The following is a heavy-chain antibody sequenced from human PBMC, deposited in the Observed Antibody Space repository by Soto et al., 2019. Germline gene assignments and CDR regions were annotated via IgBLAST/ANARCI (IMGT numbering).Heavy chain of an antibody. CDR1: GGSISSSSYY. CDR2: IYYSGST. CDR3: ARRSYCSSTSCSNNFDY. D-gene: IGHD2-2*01. J-gene: IGHJ4*02. V-gene: IGHV4-39*01. Sequence: SETLSLTCTVSGGSISSSSYYWGWIRQPPGKGLEWIGSIYYSGSTYYNPSLKSRVTISVDTSKNQFSLKLSSVTAADTAVYYCARRSYCSSTSCSNNFDYWGQGTLVTVSS.